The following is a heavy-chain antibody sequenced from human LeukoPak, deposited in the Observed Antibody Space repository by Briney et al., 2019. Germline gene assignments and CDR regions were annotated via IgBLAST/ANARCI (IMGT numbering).Heavy chain of an antibody. D-gene: IGHD3-9*01. J-gene: IGHJ4*02. CDR1: GFTFSDYG. V-gene: IGHV3-21*01. CDR2: ITSSSSYI. Sequence: GGSLRLSCAVSGFTFSDYGMTWLRQAPGKGLDWVSSITSSSSYIHYADSVTGRFTTSRDNAKASLYLQMNSLRAEDTAVYYCARGITGHYGNDFWGQGTLVTVSS. CDR3: ARGITGHYGNDF.